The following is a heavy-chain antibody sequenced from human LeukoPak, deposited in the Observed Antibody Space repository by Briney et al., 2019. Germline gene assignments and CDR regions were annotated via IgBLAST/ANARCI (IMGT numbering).Heavy chain of an antibody. CDR3: ARDVGVYCSGGSCTACDY. CDR2: VSSSSSYI. Sequence: GGSLRLSCAASGFTFSSYSMNWVRQAPGKGLEWVSSVSSSSSYIYYADSVKGRFTISRDNAKNSLYLQMNSLRAEDTAVYYCARDVGVYCSGGSCTACDYWGQGTLVTVSS. V-gene: IGHV3-21*01. CDR1: GFTFSSYS. D-gene: IGHD2-15*01. J-gene: IGHJ4*02.